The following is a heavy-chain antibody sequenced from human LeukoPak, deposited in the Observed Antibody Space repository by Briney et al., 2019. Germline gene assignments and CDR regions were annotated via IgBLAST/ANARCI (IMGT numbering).Heavy chain of an antibody. CDR2: IIPIFGTA. CDR1: GGTFSSYA. CDR3: ARAKPGVAAPGAFDI. D-gene: IGHD6-13*01. V-gene: IGHV1-69*13. Sequence: ASVNVSCKAPGGTFSSYAISWVRQAPGQGLEWMGGIIPIFGTANYAQKFQGRVTITADESTSTAYMELSSLRSDDTAVYYCARAKPGVAAPGAFDIWGQGTMVTVSS. J-gene: IGHJ3*02.